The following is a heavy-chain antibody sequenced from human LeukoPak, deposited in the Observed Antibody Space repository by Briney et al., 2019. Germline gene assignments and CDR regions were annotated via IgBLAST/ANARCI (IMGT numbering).Heavy chain of an antibody. CDR1: GYTFNSYG. CDR2: INGYNGNT. CDR3: ARAVMTAISGY. V-gene: IGHV1-18*01. J-gene: IGHJ4*02. Sequence: ASVKVSCKASGYTFNSYGINWVRQAPGQGLEWMGWINGYNGNTNYAQKVQGRVTMTTDTSTSTAYMELRSLRSDDTAVYYCARAVMTAISGYWGQGTLVTVSS. D-gene: IGHD2-21*02.